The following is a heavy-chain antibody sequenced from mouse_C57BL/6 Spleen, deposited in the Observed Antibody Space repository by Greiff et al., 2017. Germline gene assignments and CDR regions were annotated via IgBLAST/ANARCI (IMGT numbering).Heavy chain of an antibody. CDR1: GFSFTSYG. CDR3: AREGAYYGSSSFAY. J-gene: IGHJ3*01. Sequence: VQLVESGPGLVQPSQCLSITCTVSGFSFTSYGVHWVRQSPGKGLEWLGVIWSGGSTDYNAAFIYRLSISKDNSKSHVFFKMNSLQADATAIYYCAREGAYYGSSSFAYWGQGTLVTVSA. V-gene: IGHV2-2*01. CDR2: IWSGGST. D-gene: IGHD1-1*01.